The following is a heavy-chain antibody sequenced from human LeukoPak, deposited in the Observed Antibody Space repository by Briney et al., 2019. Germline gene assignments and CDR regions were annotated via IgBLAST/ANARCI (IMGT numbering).Heavy chain of an antibody. V-gene: IGHV1-18*01. CDR1: GYTFTSYG. CDR2: ISAYNGNT. D-gene: IGHD5-24*01. J-gene: IGHJ3*02. Sequence: ASVKVSCKASGYTFTSYGISWVRQAPGQGLEWRGWISAYNGNTNYAQKLQGRVTMTTDTSTSTAYMELRSLRSDDTAVYYCPRAFASRYIDAFDIWGQGTMVTVSS. CDR3: PRAFASRYIDAFDI.